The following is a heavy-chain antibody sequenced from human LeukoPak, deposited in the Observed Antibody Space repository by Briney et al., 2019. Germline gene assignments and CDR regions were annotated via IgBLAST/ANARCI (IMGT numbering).Heavy chain of an antibody. Sequence: GGSLRLSCAASEFTFDSYAMHWVRQAPGKGLEWVAVISYDGSNEYYTDSVRGRFSISRDNSKNTLCLQMNSLRAEDTAVYYCARDGIAADDYYYGMDVWGQGTTVTVSS. V-gene: IGHV3-30*14. D-gene: IGHD6-13*01. CDR1: EFTFDSYA. CDR2: ISYDGSNE. J-gene: IGHJ6*02. CDR3: ARDGIAADDYYYGMDV.